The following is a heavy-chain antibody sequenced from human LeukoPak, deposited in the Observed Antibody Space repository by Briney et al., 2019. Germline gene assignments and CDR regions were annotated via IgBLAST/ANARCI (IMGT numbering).Heavy chain of an antibody. V-gene: IGHV3-21*03. D-gene: IGHD4-17*01. CDR2: ISSSSSYI. J-gene: IGHJ4*02. CDR1: GFTFSSYS. CDR3: ARHDYGDYVPDY. Sequence: GGSLRLSCAASGFTFSSYSMNWVRQAPGKGLEWVSSISSSSSYIYYADSVKGRFTISRDNAKNSLYLQMNSLRAEDTAVCYCARHDYGDYVPDYWGQGTLVTVSS.